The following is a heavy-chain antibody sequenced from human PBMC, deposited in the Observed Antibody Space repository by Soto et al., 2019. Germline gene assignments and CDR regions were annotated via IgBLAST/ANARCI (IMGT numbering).Heavy chain of an antibody. D-gene: IGHD6-6*01. Sequence: QVPLLQSGAEVKKPGASVKVSCKASGYTFTNYGITWVRQAPGQGLEWMGWISAYNGDTHYTQRLQGRVTMTTDTPTSTAYMELRGLRSDDTAVYYCARVSQLVGYFYYYMDVWGKGSTVTVSS. CDR2: ISAYNGDT. CDR1: GYTFTNYG. J-gene: IGHJ6*03. V-gene: IGHV1-18*01. CDR3: ARVSQLVGYFYYYMDV.